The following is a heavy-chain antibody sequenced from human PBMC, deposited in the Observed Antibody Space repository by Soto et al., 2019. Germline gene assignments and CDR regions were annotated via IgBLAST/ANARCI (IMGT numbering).Heavy chain of an antibody. CDR3: AGSPALAYSNLDYYYGMDV. V-gene: IGHV4-31*03. CDR2: IYYSGST. CDR1: GGSISSGGYY. J-gene: IGHJ6*02. D-gene: IGHD4-4*01. Sequence: QVQLQESGPGLVKPSQTLSLTCTVSGGSISSGGYYWSWIRQHPGKGLEWIGYIYYSGSTYYNPSLKSRVTISVDTSKNQFSLKLSSVTAADTAVYYCAGSPALAYSNLDYYYGMDVWGQGTTVTVSS.